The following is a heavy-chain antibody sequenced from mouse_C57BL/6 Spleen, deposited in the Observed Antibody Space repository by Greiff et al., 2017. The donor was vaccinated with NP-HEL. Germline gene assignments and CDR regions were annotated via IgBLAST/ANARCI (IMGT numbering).Heavy chain of an antibody. CDR1: GYSITSDY. CDR2: ISYSGST. D-gene: IGHD2-4*01. Sequence: DVHLVESGPGLAKPSQTLSLTCSVTGYSITSDYWNWIRKFPGNKLEYMGYISYSGSTYYNLSLKSRISITRDTSKNQYYLQLNSVTTEDTATYYCARYGYDYPWYFDVWGTGTTVTVSS. CDR3: ARYGYDYPWYFDV. V-gene: IGHV3-8*01. J-gene: IGHJ1*03.